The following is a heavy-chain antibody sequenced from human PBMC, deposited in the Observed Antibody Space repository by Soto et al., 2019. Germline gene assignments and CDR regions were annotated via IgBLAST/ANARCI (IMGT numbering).Heavy chain of an antibody. Sequence: SETLSLTCAVSGCSISSSNWWSGFRQPPGKGLEWIGEIYHSGSTNYNPSLKSRVTISVDKSKNQFSLKLSSVTAADTAVYYCARVWTTVTNWFDPWGKGKLVTVYS. V-gene: IGHV4-4*02. CDR1: GCSISSSNW. CDR2: IYHSGST. D-gene: IGHD4-17*01. CDR3: ARVWTTVTNWFDP. J-gene: IGHJ5*02.